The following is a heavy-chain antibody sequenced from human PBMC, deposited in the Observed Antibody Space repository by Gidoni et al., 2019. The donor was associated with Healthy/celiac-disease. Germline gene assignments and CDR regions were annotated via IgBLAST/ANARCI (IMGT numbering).Heavy chain of an antibody. CDR3: ARNIVGAHWAFDI. CDR1: GGTFSSYA. J-gene: IGHJ3*02. Sequence: QVQLVQSGAEVKKPGSSVKVSCKASGGTFSSYAISWVRQAPGQGLEWMGRIIPILGIANYAQKFQGRVTITADKSTSTAYMELSSLRSEDTAVYYCARNIVGAHWAFDIWGQGTMVTVSS. D-gene: IGHD1-26*01. CDR2: IIPILGIA. V-gene: IGHV1-69*04.